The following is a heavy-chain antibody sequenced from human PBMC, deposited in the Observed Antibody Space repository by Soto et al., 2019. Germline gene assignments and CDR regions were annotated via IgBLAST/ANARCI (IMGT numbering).Heavy chain of an antibody. CDR1: GFTFSSYA. Sequence: GGSLRLSCAASGFTFSSYAMSWVRQAPGKGLEWVAVIWYDGSNKYYADSVKGRFTISRDNSKNTLYLQMNSLRAEDTAVYYCARGRTTVITYWIDYWGQGTLVTVSS. CDR2: IWYDGSNK. D-gene: IGHD4-17*01. J-gene: IGHJ4*02. V-gene: IGHV3-33*08. CDR3: ARGRTTVITYWIDY.